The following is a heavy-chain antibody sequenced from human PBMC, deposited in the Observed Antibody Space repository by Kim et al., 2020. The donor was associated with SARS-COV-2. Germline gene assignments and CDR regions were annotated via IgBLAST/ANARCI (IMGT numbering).Heavy chain of an antibody. D-gene: IGHD1-26*01. J-gene: IGHJ5*02. V-gene: IGHV4-39*02. CDR3: ASLGWELLSDWFDP. CDR1: GGSVSSDNYY. Sequence: SETLSLTCTVSGGSVSSDNYYWGWVRQPPGKGLEWIGSVYYTGSTYYNPSLKSRITISIHASTNHFSLKLNSVTATDTAIYYCASLGWELLSDWFDPLG. CDR2: VYYTGST.